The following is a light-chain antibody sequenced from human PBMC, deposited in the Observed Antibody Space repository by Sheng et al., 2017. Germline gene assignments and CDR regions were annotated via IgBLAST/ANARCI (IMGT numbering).Light chain of an antibody. CDR3: QQSYSTHFT. V-gene: IGKV1-9*01. CDR2: AVS. CDR1: QAINSF. J-gene: IGKJ5*01. Sequence: IQLTQSPSSLSASVGDSVTITCRASQAINSFLAWYQQKPGKAPELLISAVSTLQGGVPSRFSGSGSGTDYTLTITNLQPEDFAIYYCQQSYSTHFTFGQGTRLEIK.